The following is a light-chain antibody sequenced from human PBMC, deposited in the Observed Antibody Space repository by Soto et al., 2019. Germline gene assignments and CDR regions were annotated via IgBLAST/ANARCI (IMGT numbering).Light chain of an antibody. J-gene: IGKJ4*01. CDR2: GAS. V-gene: IGKV3-20*01. CDR1: HSMSNSN. CDR3: QEFASN. Sequence: IVLTQSPGTLSLSPGDRATLSCRASHSMSNSNLAWYQHKPGQAPRLLIYGASNRATGIPDRFSGSGSGTYFILTINRLEPEDFAVYYCQEFASNFGGGTKVEIK.